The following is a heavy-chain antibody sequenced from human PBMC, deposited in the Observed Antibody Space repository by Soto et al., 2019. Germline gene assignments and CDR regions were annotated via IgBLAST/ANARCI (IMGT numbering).Heavy chain of an antibody. J-gene: IGHJ4*02. CDR1: GYTFTTYT. CDR2: INAGNGNT. V-gene: IGHV1-3*05. Sequence: QVQLVQSGAEEKKPGASVKVSCKASGYTFTTYTRHWVRQAPGQSLEWMGWINAGNGNTKYSQKFQGRVTISRDTSASTAYMELSRLRSEDTAVNYCARATFPESGNYLYWGQGNLVTVSS. D-gene: IGHD1-26*01. CDR3: ARATFPESGNYLY.